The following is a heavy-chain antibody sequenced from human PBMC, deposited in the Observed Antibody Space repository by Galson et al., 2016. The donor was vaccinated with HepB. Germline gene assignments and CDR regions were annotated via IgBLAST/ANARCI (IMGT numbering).Heavy chain of an antibody. CDR3: ARSTRYNWNYRPFDY. Sequence: SETLSLTCTVSGGSISSYYWSWIRQPPGKGLEWIGYIYYSGSTNYNPSLKSRVTISVDTSKNQFSLKLSSVTAADTAVYYCARSTRYNWNYRPFDYRGQGTLVTVSS. V-gene: IGHV4-59*01. CDR1: GGSISSYY. D-gene: IGHD1-7*01. CDR2: IYYSGST. J-gene: IGHJ4*02.